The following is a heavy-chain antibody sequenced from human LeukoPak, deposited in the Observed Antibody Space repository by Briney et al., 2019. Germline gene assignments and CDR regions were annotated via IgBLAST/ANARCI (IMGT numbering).Heavy chain of an antibody. CDR3: AADGVGYCSSTSCRYYYYGMDV. D-gene: IGHD2-2*01. CDR2: INPNSGGT. Sequence: ASVKVSCKASGYTFTGYYMHWVRQAPGQGLEWMGWINPNSGGTNYAQKFQERVTITRDMSTSTAYMELSSLRSEDTAVYYCAADGVGYCSSTSCRYYYYGMDVWGQGTTVTVSS. V-gene: IGHV1-2*02. J-gene: IGHJ6*02. CDR1: GYTFTGYY.